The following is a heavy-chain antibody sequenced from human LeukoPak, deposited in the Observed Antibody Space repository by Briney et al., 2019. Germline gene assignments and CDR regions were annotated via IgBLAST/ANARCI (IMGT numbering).Heavy chain of an antibody. Sequence: ASVKVSCKASGYTFTGYYMHWVRQAPGQGLEWMGWINPNSGGTNYAQKFQGRVTMTRDTSISTAYMELSRLRSDDTAVYYCARDRTGRFTFGGVIVPFDYWGQGTLVTVSS. J-gene: IGHJ4*02. CDR2: INPNSGGT. V-gene: IGHV1-2*02. CDR1: GYTFTGYY. CDR3: ARDRTGRFTFGGVIVPFDY. D-gene: IGHD3-16*02.